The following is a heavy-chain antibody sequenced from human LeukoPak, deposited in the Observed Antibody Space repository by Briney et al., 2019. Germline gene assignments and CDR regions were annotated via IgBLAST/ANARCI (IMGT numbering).Heavy chain of an antibody. CDR3: ARAYCSGGSCYSNAFDI. CDR2: IIPILGIA. J-gene: IGHJ3*02. Sequence: SVKVSCKASGGTFSSYAISWVQQAPGQGLEWMGRIIPILGIANYAQKFQGRVTITADKSTSTAYMELSSLRSEDTAVYYCARAYCSGGSCYSNAFDIWGQGTMVTVSS. V-gene: IGHV1-69*04. D-gene: IGHD2-15*01. CDR1: GGTFSSYA.